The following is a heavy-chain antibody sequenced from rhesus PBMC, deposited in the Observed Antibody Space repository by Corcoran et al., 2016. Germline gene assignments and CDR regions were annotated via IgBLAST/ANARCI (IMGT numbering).Heavy chain of an antibody. D-gene: IGHD5-24*01. Sequence: QVQLQESGPAVVTPSETLSLTCAVSGGSISSRNGWSWIRQSPGTGLEWLGGIYGSGGSTEYNPSLKSRVTISKDTSKNQFSLKLSSVTAADTAVYYCARVATVGTVGYWGQGVLVTVSS. CDR1: GGSISSRNG. J-gene: IGHJ4*01. CDR2: IYGSGGST. V-gene: IGHV4-93*01. CDR3: ARVATVGTVGY.